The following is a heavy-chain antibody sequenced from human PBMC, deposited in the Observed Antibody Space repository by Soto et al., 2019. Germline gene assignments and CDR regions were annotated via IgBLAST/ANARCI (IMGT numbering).Heavy chain of an antibody. D-gene: IGHD2-2*01. CDR3: ARGAKLGYCSSTSCLSYGLAV. V-gene: IGHV5-51*07. Sequence: PGESLKISCKASGYNFNIYWIAWVHQMSGKGLEWMGSMYPDDSETRYSPSFQGQVTITADKSISTAYLQWSSLKASDTAIYYCARGAKLGYCSSTSCLSYGLAVWGQGTTVTVSS. CDR2: MYPDDSET. CDR1: GYNFNIYW. J-gene: IGHJ6*01.